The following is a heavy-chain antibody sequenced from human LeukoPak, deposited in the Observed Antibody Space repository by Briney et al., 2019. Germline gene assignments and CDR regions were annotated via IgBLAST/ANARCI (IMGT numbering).Heavy chain of an antibody. J-gene: IGHJ4*02. CDR2: IIPILGIA. CDR3: ARGASGSYYLTPFDY. D-gene: IGHD1-26*01. V-gene: IGHV1-69*04. Sequence: SLKGSCKAPGGTFSSYAISSVRHAPGQGRVWRGRIIPILGIANYAQKCQGRVTITADKSPSTAYMELSSLRSEDTAVYYCARGASGSYYLTPFDYWGQGTLVTVSS. CDR1: GGTFSSYA.